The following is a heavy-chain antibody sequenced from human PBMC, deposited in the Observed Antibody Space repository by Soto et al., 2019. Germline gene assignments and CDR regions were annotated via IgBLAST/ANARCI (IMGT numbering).Heavy chain of an antibody. V-gene: IGHV3-23*01. CDR3: AKGRPVDGDVFDV. Sequence: EVQLLESGGGLVQPGGSLRLSCAASGFTFSSHGMSWVRQAPGKGLEWVSSISAGGGLTFYADSVKGRFTISRDSSKSTMYLEMNGLRAEDTAIYYCAKGRPVDGDVFDVWGQGTMVIVSS. CDR2: ISAGGGLT. CDR1: GFTFSSHG. J-gene: IGHJ3*01.